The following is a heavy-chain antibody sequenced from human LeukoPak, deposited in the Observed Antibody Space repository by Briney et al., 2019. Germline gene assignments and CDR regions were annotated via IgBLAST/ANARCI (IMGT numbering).Heavy chain of an antibody. CDR2: INTNTGNP. V-gene: IGHV7-4-1*02. Sequence: GASVKVSCKASGGTFSSYAISWVRQAPGQGLEWMGWINTNTGNPTYAQGFTGRFVFSLDTSVSTAYLQISSLKAEDTAVYYCAREYRYSYAENFDYWGQGTLVTVSS. CDR1: GGTFSSYA. D-gene: IGHD5-18*01. CDR3: AREYRYSYAENFDY. J-gene: IGHJ4*02.